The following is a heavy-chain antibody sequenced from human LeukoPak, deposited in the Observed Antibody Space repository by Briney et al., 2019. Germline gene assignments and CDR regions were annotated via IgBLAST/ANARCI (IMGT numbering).Heavy chain of an antibody. D-gene: IGHD6-13*01. V-gene: IGHV3-7*01. J-gene: IGHJ4*02. CDR3: AIIPRAAAGPSARSPFHY. CDR2: IKQDGSDK. CDR1: GFTFSSYW. Sequence: SGGSLRLSCEVSGFTFSSYWMNWVRQAPGKGLEGVANIKQDGSDKYYVDSVKGRFTISRDNAKNSLYLQMNSLRAEDTAVYYCAIIPRAAAGPSARSPFHYWGQGTLVTVSS.